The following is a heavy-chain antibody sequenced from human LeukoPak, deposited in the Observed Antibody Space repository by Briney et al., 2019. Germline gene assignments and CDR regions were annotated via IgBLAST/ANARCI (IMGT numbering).Heavy chain of an antibody. Sequence: PGGSLRLSCVASGFAFDDFAMHWVRQGPGKGLEWVALVSYDGGSKYYADSVKGRITISRDNSKNTLHLQMSSLRTEDTAVYYCARVKGGIAAAGNYFDYWGQGTLVTVSS. J-gene: IGHJ4*02. D-gene: IGHD6-13*01. CDR1: GFAFDDFA. CDR3: ARVKGGIAAAGNYFDY. CDR2: VSYDGGSK. V-gene: IGHV3-30-3*01.